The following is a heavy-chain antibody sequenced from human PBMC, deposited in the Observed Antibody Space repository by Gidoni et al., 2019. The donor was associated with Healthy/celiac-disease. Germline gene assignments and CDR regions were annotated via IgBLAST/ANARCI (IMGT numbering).Heavy chain of an antibody. CDR3: ARDRRFYYGSGSYYHYYYYYGMDV. CDR1: GYTFTGYY. D-gene: IGHD3-10*01. V-gene: IGHV1-2*04. Sequence: QVQLVQSGAEVQKPGASVKVSCKASGYTFTGYYMHWVRQAPGQGLEWMGWINPNRGGTNYAQKFQGWVTMTRDTSISTAYMELSRLRSDDTAVYYCARDRRFYYGSGSYYHYYYYYGMDVWGQGTTVTVSS. CDR2: INPNRGGT. J-gene: IGHJ6*02.